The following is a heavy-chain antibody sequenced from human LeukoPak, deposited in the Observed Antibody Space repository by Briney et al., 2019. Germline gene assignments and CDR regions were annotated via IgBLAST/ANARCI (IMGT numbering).Heavy chain of an antibody. D-gene: IGHD4-17*01. CDR2: IRASGGLR. J-gene: IGHJ3*02. Sequence: GGSLRLSCAASGFNFKDYGMMWVRQAPGRGLEWVSAIRASGGLRFYADSVKGRFTVSRDNSKNTLYLQMNSLRAADTAVYYCARDPNGDYIGAFDMCGQGTKVTVSS. V-gene: IGHV3-23*01. CDR3: ARDPNGDYIGAFDM. CDR1: GFNFKDYG.